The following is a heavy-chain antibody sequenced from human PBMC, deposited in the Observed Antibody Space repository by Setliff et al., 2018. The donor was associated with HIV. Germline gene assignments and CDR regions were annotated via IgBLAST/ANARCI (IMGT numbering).Heavy chain of an antibody. J-gene: IGHJ4*02. V-gene: IGHV4-59*06. CDR3: ARGRGSSSSWPIDY. CDR2: IYNTGST. D-gene: IGHD6-13*01. CDR1: GDSISNYY. Sequence: PSETLSLTCTVSGDSISNYYWSWVRQPPGKGLEWIGYIYNTGSTYHSPSLESRVTISIDTSKNQFSLKLSSVTAADTAVYFCARGRGSSSSWPIDYWGQGTLVTVSS.